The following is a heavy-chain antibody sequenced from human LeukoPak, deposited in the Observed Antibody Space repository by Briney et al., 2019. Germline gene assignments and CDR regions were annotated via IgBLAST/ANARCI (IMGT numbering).Heavy chain of an antibody. CDR2: INSDGSST. Sequence: GGSLRLSCAASGFTFSSYWMHWVRQASGKGLVWVSRINSDGSSTSYADSVKGRFTISGDNAKNTLYLQMNSLRAEDTAVYYCARDLAAAGRGWFDPWGQGTLVTVSS. V-gene: IGHV3-74*01. D-gene: IGHD6-13*01. J-gene: IGHJ5*02. CDR3: ARDLAAAGRGWFDP. CDR1: GFTFSSYW.